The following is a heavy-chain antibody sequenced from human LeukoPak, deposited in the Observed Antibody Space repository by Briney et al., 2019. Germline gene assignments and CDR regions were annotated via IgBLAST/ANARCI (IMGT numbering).Heavy chain of an antibody. CDR2: ISSSSSYI. Sequence: GGSLRLSCAASGFTFSSYSMNWVRQAPGKGLEWVSSISSSSSYIYYADSVKGRFTISRDNAKNSLYLQMNSLRAEDTAVYYCARYRGSGNFDYWGQGTLVTVSS. CDR1: GFTFSSYS. J-gene: IGHJ4*02. D-gene: IGHD3-10*01. CDR3: ARYRGSGNFDY. V-gene: IGHV3-21*01.